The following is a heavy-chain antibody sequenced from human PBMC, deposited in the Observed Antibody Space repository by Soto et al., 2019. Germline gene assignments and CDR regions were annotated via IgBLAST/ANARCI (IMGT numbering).Heavy chain of an antibody. Sequence: QVQLQESGPGLVKPSETLSLTCTVSGGSISSYYWSWIRQPPGKGLEWIGYIYYSGSTNYNPSLKSRVTLSVDTSKNQFSLKLSSVTAADTAVYYCARPYGDYVRNWYFDLWGRGTLVTVSS. D-gene: IGHD4-17*01. V-gene: IGHV4-59*01. J-gene: IGHJ2*01. CDR1: GGSISSYY. CDR3: ARPYGDYVRNWYFDL. CDR2: IYYSGST.